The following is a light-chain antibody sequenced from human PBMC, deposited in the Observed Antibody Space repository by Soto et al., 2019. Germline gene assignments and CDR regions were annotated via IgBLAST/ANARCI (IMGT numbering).Light chain of an antibody. V-gene: IGKV3-20*01. CDR1: QSVSGNY. J-gene: IGKJ2*01. CDR3: QQYGRSPPFA. Sequence: EIVLTQSPGTLSLSPGERATLSCRASQSVSGNYIAWYQQNPGQAPSLLIYGASTRATGIPDRFSGSGSGTDFTLTISRLEPEDFAVYFCQQYGRSPPFAFGQGTKVEIK. CDR2: GAS.